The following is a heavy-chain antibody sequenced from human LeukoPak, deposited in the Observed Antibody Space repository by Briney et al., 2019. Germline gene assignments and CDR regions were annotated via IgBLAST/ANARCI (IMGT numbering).Heavy chain of an antibody. CDR3: AKGTYDSSGYPNPFFDF. J-gene: IGHJ4*02. V-gene: IGHV3-23*01. CDR1: GFNFNSYA. D-gene: IGHD3-22*01. Sequence: GGSLRLSCAVSGFNFNSYAVNWVRQTPGKGLEWVSTISGRGGRTYHADSVKGRFTMSKDSSDNTVYLQMDSLRSDDTAVYYCAKGTYDSSGYPNPFFDFWGRGTLVTVSS. CDR2: ISGRGGRT.